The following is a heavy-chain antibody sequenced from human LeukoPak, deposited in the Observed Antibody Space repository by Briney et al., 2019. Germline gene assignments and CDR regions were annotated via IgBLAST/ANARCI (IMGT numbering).Heavy chain of an antibody. CDR3: ANGYSYVRTY. CDR1: GFTFSDYY. D-gene: IGHD5-18*01. V-gene: IGHV3-11*01. CDR2: MSSSGSII. J-gene: IGHJ4*02. Sequence: GGSLRLSCAASGFTFSDYYMSWIRQAPGEGLEWLSYMSSSGSIIWYADSVKGRFTISRDNAKNSLYLQMNSLRAEDTAVYYCANGYSYVRTYWGQGTLVTVSS.